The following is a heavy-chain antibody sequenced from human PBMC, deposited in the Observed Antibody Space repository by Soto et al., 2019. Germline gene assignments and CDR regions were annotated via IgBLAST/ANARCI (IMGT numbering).Heavy chain of an antibody. CDR2: ISYHGSNK. CDR3: ARSSGYRGYDDQNGMDV. V-gene: IGHV3-30*19. J-gene: IGHJ6*02. CDR1: AFNYNNEG. Sequence: GWALGASCAPAAFNYNNEGMIWVRQAPGKALERVALISYHGSNKYYADSVKGRFTISRENSKTKLYLQMNSLRAEDTAVYYCARSSGYRGYDDQNGMDVWAQATPVTLSS. D-gene: IGHD5-12*01.